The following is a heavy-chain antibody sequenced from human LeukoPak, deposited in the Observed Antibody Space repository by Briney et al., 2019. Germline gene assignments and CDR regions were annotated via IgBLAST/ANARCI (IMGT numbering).Heavy chain of an antibody. CDR3: ARGFCADEICQVFTN. CDR2: ISHSGNT. V-gene: IGHV4-59*02. CDR1: GKAVNSYY. J-gene: IGHJ4*02. Sequence: SETLSLICIVSGKAVNSYYWSWIRQTPERGLEWIGYISHSGNTDYAPSLKSRVTMSLDTSKNQFSLKLSSVTAADTALYYCARGFCADEICQVFTNWGQGILVTVSS. D-gene: IGHD2-21*01.